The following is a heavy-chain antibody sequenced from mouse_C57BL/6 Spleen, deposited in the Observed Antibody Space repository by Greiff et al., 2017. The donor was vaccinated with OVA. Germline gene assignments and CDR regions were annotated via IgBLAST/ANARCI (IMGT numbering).Heavy chain of an antibody. CDR1: GYTFTSYD. J-gene: IGHJ2*01. D-gene: IGHD1-1*01. CDR3: ARKWYYDVRDYFDY. V-gene: IGHV1-85*01. Sequence: VQLHQSGPELVKPGASVKLSCKASGYTFTSYDINWVKQRPGQGLEWIGWIYPRGGGTKYYEKFKGKATLTVDTAYSTAYMELHSLTSEDSAVYFCARKWYYDVRDYFDYWGQGTTLTVSS. CDR2: IYPRGGGT.